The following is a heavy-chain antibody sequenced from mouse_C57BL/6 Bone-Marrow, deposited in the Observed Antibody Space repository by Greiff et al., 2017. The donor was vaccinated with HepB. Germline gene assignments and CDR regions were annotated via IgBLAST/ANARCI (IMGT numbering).Heavy chain of an antibody. CDR2: IYPGSGST. D-gene: IGHD1-1*01. J-gene: IGHJ1*03. V-gene: IGHV1-55*01. Sequence: QVQLQQPGAELVKPGASVKMSCKACGYTFTSYWITWVKQRPGQGLEWIGDIYPGSGSTNYNEKFKSKATLTVDTSSSTAYMQLSSLTSEDSAVYYCARLNYGSSYGYFDVWGTGTTVTVSS. CDR3: ARLNYGSSYGYFDV. CDR1: GYTFTSYW.